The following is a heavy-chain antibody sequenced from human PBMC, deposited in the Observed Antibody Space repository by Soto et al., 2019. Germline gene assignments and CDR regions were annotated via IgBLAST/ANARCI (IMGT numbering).Heavy chain of an antibody. CDR1: GGSISSSSYY. V-gene: IGHV4-39*01. CDR2: IYYSGST. CDR3: AMATSSSPYYYYGMDV. Sequence: PSETLSLTCTVSGGSISSSSYYWGWIRQPPGRGLEWIGSIYYSGSTYYNPSLKSRVTISVDTSKNQFSLKLSSVTAADTAVYYCAMATSSSPYYYYGMDVWGQGTTVTVSS. J-gene: IGHJ6*02. D-gene: IGHD6-6*01.